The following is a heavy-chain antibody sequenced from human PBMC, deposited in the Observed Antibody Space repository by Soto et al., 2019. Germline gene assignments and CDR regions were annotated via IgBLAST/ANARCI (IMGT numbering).Heavy chain of an antibody. Sequence: QVQLQESGPGLVKPSGTLSLTCAVSSGSISSSNWWSWVRQPPGKGLEWIGEIYHSGSTNYNPSLKSRVTISLDKSKNQFSLKLSSVTAADTAVYYCARFTVVVVPATPSHAFDIWGQGTMVTVSS. CDR2: IYHSGST. J-gene: IGHJ3*02. V-gene: IGHV4-4*02. CDR3: ARFTVVVVPATPSHAFDI. D-gene: IGHD2-15*01. CDR1: SGSISSSNW.